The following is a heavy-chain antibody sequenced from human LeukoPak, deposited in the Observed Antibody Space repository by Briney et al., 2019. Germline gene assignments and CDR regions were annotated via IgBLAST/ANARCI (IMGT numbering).Heavy chain of an antibody. D-gene: IGHD6-19*01. V-gene: IGHV1-2*02. J-gene: IGHJ4*02. Sequence: ASVKVSCKASGYTFTSYYMHWVRQAPGQGLEWMGWINPNSGGTNYAQKFQGRVTMTRDTSISTAYMELSRLRSDDTAVYYCARDRAVAGTVDYWGQGTLVTVSS. CDR1: GYTFTSYY. CDR2: INPNSGGT. CDR3: ARDRAVAGTVDY.